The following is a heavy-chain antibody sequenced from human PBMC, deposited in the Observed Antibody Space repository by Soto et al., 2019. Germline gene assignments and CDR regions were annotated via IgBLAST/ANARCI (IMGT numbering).Heavy chain of an antibody. V-gene: IGHV3-30-3*01. CDR1: GFTFSSYA. J-gene: IGHJ4*02. Sequence: QVQLVESGGGVVQPGRSLRLSCAASGFTFSSYAMHWVRQAPGKGLEWVAGISFDGSRKDYADSVKDRFTISRDNSKNTRYVQMNSLRAEDTAVYYCGRDRRFGNGYNLGFDYWGQGTLVTVSS. CDR2: ISFDGSRK. D-gene: IGHD5-12*01. CDR3: GRDRRFGNGYNLGFDY.